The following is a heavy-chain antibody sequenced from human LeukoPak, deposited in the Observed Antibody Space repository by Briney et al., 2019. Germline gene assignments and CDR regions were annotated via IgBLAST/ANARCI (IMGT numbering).Heavy chain of an antibody. V-gene: IGHV4-59*08. CDR3: ARRPTGDPKFDY. D-gene: IGHD7-27*01. Sequence: SSETLSLTCAVYGGSFSGYYWTWIRQPPGKGLEWIGYIYSSGSTYYNPSLKSRVTISVDTSKNRFSLKLSTVTAADTAVYYCARRPTGDPKFDYWGQGTLVTVSS. CDR2: IYSSGST. CDR1: GGSFSGYY. J-gene: IGHJ4*02.